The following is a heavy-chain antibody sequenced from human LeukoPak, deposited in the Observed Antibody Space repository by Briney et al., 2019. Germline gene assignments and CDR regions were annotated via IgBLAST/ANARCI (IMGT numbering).Heavy chain of an antibody. CDR1: GYSISSGYY. Sequence: PSATLSLTCAVSGYSISSGYYWGWIRQPPGKRLEWIGSIYHSGSTYYNPSLKSRVTISVDTSKNQFSLKLSSVTAADTAVYYCARERGIAAAEDYWGQGTLVTVSS. V-gene: IGHV4-38-2*02. CDR3: ARERGIAAAEDY. J-gene: IGHJ4*02. D-gene: IGHD6-13*01. CDR2: IYHSGST.